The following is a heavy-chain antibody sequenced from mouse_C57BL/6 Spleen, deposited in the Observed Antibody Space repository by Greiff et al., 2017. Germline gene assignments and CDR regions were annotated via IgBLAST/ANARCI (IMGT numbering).Heavy chain of an antibody. J-gene: IGHJ4*01. Sequence: QVHVKQPGTELVKPGASVKLSCKASGYTFTSYWMHWVKQRPGQGLEWIGNINPSNGGTNYNEKFKSKATLTVDKSSSTAYMQLSSLTSEDSAVYYCAYYDYDGYAMDYWGQGTSVTVSS. CDR1: GYTFTSYW. D-gene: IGHD2-4*01. CDR3: AYYDYDGYAMDY. CDR2: INPSNGGT. V-gene: IGHV1-53*01.